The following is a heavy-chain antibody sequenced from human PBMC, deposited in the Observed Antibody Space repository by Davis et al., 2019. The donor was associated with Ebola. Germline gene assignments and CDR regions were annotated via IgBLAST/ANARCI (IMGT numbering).Heavy chain of an antibody. CDR1: GFTFSNYW. CDR3: ASHLDYGDGDYFDY. V-gene: IGHV3-74*01. Sequence: PGGSLRLSCAASGFTFSNYWMHWVRQAPGKGLVWVARISNDGSITNYADSMKGRFTISRDNAKNTLYLQMNSLRAEDTAVYYCASHLDYGDGDYFDYWGQGTLVTVSS. CDR2: ISNDGSIT. D-gene: IGHD4-17*01. J-gene: IGHJ4*02.